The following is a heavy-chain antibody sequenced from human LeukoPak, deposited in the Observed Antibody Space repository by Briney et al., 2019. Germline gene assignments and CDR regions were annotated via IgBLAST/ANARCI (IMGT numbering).Heavy chain of an antibody. CDR2: ISSSSSYI. J-gene: IGHJ4*02. Sequence: PGGSLRLSCAASGFTFSSYSMNWVRQAPGKGLEWVSYISSSSSYIYYADSVKGRFTISRDNAKNSLYLQMNSLRAEDTAVYYCARDPYYYGSGSYGEHSDYWGQGTLVTVSS. CDR3: ARDPYYYGSGSYGEHSDY. D-gene: IGHD3-10*01. CDR1: GFTFSSYS. V-gene: IGHV3-21*01.